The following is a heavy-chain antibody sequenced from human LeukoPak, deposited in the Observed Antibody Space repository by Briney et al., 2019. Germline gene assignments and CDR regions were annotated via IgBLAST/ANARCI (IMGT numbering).Heavy chain of an antibody. V-gene: IGHV4-30-2*01. CDR1: GGSISSGGYS. CDR3: ARFLPSAAAIPQPLYYFDY. Sequence: PSQTLSLTCAVSGGSISSGGYSWSWIRQPPGKGLEWIGYIYPSGSTYYNPSLKSRVTISVDRSKNQFSLKLSSVTAADTAVYYCARFLPSAAAIPQPLYYFDYWGQGTLVTVSS. CDR2: IYPSGST. D-gene: IGHD2-2*02. J-gene: IGHJ4*02.